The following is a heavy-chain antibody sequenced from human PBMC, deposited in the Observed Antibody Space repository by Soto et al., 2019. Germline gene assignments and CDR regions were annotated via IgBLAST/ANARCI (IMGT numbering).Heavy chain of an antibody. J-gene: IGHJ6*04. CDR1: GFTFSSYT. Sequence: GGSLRLSCAASGFTFSSYTMNWVRQAPGRGLEWVASISSRSRYIYQADSVKSRFTISRDDANNSLYLQMNSLRDEDTGVYFFARYYAACTGCFVGPGTPRIGRGVWGRESRVSVGS. CDR3: ARYYAACTGCFVGPGTPRIGRGV. CDR2: ISSRSRYI. V-gene: IGHV3-21*01. D-gene: IGHD2-8*02.